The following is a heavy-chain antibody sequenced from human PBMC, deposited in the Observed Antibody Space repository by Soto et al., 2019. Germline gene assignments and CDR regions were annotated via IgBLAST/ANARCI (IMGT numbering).Heavy chain of an antibody. CDR1: GGSFSGYY. CDR3: ARALVYVWGSSRPGGYFDY. J-gene: IGHJ4*02. Sequence: PSETLSLTCAVSGGSFSGYYWSWIRQPPGKGLEWIGEINHSGSTNYNPSLKSRVTISVDTSKNQFSLKLSSVTAAATAVYYCARALVYVWGSSRPGGYFDYWGQGTLVTVSS. V-gene: IGHV4-34*01. D-gene: IGHD3-16*02. CDR2: INHSGST.